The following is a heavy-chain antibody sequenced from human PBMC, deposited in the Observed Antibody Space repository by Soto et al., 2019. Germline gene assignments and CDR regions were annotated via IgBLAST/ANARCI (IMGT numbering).Heavy chain of an antibody. D-gene: IGHD5-12*01. CDR3: AKNIGGFSGYANFDY. Sequence: EVQLLESGGGLVQPGGSLRLSCVASGFTFSNDDLSWVRQASGKGLEWVSSITAGGFNTYYADSVKGRFTISRDNSKNTMYLQMNSLRAEDTGVYYCAKNIGGFSGYANFDYWGQGTLVTVSS. CDR1: GFTFSNDD. V-gene: IGHV3-23*01. J-gene: IGHJ4*02. CDR2: ITAGGFNT.